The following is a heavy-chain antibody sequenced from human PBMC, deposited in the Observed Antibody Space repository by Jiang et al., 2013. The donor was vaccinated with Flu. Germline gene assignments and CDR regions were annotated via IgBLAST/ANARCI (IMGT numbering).Heavy chain of an antibody. CDR3: ARFRGYNYGTDY. V-gene: IGHV1-18*01. CDR2: ISPYNGNT. D-gene: IGHD5-18*01. Sequence: PGQGLEWMGWISPYNGNTNYVQKLHGRVTMTTDTSTSTAYMELRNLRSDDTAVYYCARFRGYNYGTDYWGQGTLVTVSS. J-gene: IGHJ4*02.